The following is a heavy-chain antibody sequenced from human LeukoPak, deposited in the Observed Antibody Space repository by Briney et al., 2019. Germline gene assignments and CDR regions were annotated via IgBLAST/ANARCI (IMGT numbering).Heavy chain of an antibody. J-gene: IGHJ4*02. CDR1: GYSISSSYY. CDR2: IYHSGST. D-gene: IGHD4-11*01. V-gene: IGHV4-38-2*02. Sequence: SETLSLTCTVSGYSISSSYYWGWIRQPPGKGLEWIGSIYHSGSTYYNPSLKSRVTISVDTSKNQFSLKLSSVTAADTAVYYCASHSNYGYYFDYWGQGTLVTVSS. CDR3: ASHSNYGYYFDY.